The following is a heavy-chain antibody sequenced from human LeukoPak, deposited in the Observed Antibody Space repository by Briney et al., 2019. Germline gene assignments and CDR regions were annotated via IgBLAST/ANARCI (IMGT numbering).Heavy chain of an antibody. D-gene: IGHD1-14*01. CDR2: INHSGTT. Sequence: SETLSLTCAVYAFTFSGYYWSWLPPPPGKGLVGFGDINHSGTTNYNPSHKSRVTISVDTSKNHDALKLNSVTAADRSVYYCARGFTRRFDPWGQGNLVTVSS. CDR1: AFTFSGYY. CDR3: ARGFTRRFDP. V-gene: IGHV4-34*01. J-gene: IGHJ5*02.